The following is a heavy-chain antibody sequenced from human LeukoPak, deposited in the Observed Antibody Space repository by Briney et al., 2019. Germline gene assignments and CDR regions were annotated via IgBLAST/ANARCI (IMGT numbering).Heavy chain of an antibody. CDR3: ARVVWQLAASDI. J-gene: IGHJ3*02. CDR1: GFTFSSYA. V-gene: IGHV3-53*01. Sequence: PGGSLRLSCAASGFTFSSYAMHWVRQAPGKGLEWVSLIYNGGSTYYADSVKGRFIISRDNSKNTLYLQMNSLRAEDRAVYYCARVVWQLAASDIWGQGTVVTVSS. CDR2: IYNGGST. D-gene: IGHD3-16*01.